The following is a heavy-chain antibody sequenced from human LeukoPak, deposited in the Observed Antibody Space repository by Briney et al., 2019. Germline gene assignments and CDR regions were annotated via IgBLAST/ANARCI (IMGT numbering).Heavy chain of an antibody. D-gene: IGHD3-10*01. J-gene: IGHJ6*03. Sequence: SETLSLTCTVSAGSVSNGPYYWGWIRQPPGKGLEWIGTFYYSGSTDYNPSLKSRVTISVDTSKNQFSLKLSSVTAADTAVYYCARSGRGYYYYMDVWGKGTTVTISS. CDR1: AGSVSNGPYY. CDR3: ARSGRGYYYYMDV. CDR2: FYYSGST. V-gene: IGHV4-39*07.